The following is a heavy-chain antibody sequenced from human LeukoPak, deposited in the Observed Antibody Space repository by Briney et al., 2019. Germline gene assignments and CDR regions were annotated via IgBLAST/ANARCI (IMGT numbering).Heavy chain of an antibody. CDR1: GGTFSSYA. V-gene: IGHV1-69*05. CDR2: IIPIFGTA. Sequence: SVKVSCKASGGTFSSYAISWVRQAPGQGLEWMGGIIPIFGTANYAQKFQGRVTITTDESTSTAYMELSSLRSEDTAVYYCARGVRFPDYYYYYVDVWGKGTTVTVSS. J-gene: IGHJ6*03. CDR3: ARGVRFPDYYYYYVDV. D-gene: IGHD3-3*01.